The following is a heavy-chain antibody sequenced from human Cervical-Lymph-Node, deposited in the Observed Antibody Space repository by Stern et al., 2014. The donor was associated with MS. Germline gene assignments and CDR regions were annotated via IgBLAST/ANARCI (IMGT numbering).Heavy chain of an antibody. V-gene: IGHV3-30*09. J-gene: IGHJ4*02. D-gene: IGHD6-6*01. Sequence: VQLVESGGGVVQPGRSLRLSCAASGFTFNSYAIHWVRQAPGKGLEWVAAVSYDGNYKYYADSVKARFAISRDNPKNTLSLQMNSLRVEDTAVYYCARGGLYTRSSDNEYWGQGTLVTVSS. CDR2: VSYDGNYK. CDR1: GFTFNSYA. CDR3: ARGGLYTRSSDNEY.